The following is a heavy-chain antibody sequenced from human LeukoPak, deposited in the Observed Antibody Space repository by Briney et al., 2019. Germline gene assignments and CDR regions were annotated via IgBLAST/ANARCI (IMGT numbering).Heavy chain of an antibody. CDR2: ISTSSSSI. J-gene: IGHJ4*02. CDR1: GFTFSSYS. V-gene: IGHV3-21*04. CDR3: AKDGNYYDSSGYYCHFDY. Sequence: GGSLRVSCAASGFTFSSYSMNWVRQAPGKGLEWVSSISTSSSSIYYADSVKGRFTVSRDNAKNTLYLQMNSLRAEDTAVYYCAKDGNYYDSSGYYCHFDYWGQGTLVTVSS. D-gene: IGHD3-22*01.